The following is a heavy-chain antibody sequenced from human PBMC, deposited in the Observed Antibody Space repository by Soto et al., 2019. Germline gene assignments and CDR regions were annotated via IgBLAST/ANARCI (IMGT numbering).Heavy chain of an antibody. Sequence: ASVKVSCKASGGTFSSYAISWVRQAPGQGLEWMGGIIPIFGTANYAQKFQGRVTITADESTSTAYMELSSLRSEDTAVYYCARETYSGYDVDAVAGTGEEHDPWGQGTLVTVSS. CDR2: IIPIFGTA. CDR3: ARETYSGYDVDAVAGTGEEHDP. D-gene: IGHD5-12*01. V-gene: IGHV1-69*13. CDR1: GGTFSSYA. J-gene: IGHJ5*02.